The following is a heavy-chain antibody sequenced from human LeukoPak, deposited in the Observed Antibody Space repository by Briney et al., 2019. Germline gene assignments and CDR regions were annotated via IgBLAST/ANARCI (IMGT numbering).Heavy chain of an antibody. Sequence: GGSLRLSCAASGFTFSDYYMSWIRQAPGKGLEWVSYISSSGSTIYYADSVKGRFTISRDNAKNSLYLHMNSLTVEDTAVYYCSRDPRHNDYWGQGALVTVSS. CDR1: GFTFSDYY. CDR3: SRDPRHNDY. V-gene: IGHV3-11*01. J-gene: IGHJ4*02. CDR2: ISSSGSTI.